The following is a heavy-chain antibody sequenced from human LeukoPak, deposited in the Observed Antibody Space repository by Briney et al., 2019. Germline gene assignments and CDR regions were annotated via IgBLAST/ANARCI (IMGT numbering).Heavy chain of an antibody. D-gene: IGHD2-2*01. CDR3: ARLPYCSSTSCPDAFDI. V-gene: IGHV4-4*07. CDR1: GGSISSYW. Sequence: SETLSLTCTVSGGSISSYWWSWIRQPAGKGLEWIGRIYSSGSTNYNPSLKSRVTMSVDTSKNQFSLKLSSVTAADTAVYYCARLPYCSSTSCPDAFDIWGQGTMVTVSS. J-gene: IGHJ3*02. CDR2: IYSSGST.